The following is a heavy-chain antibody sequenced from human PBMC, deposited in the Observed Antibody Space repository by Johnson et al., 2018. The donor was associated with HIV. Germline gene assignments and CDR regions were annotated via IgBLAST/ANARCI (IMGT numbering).Heavy chain of an antibody. CDR2: ISSSGSTI. J-gene: IGHJ3*02. CDR3: ARHKAVADAFDI. Sequence: QVLLVESGGGVVRPGGSLRLSCAASGITFSDYYMSWIRQAPGKGLEWVSYISSSGSTIYYADSVKGRFIISRDNAKNSLYLQMNSLRAEDTAVYYCARHKAVADAFDIWGQGTMVTVSS. D-gene: IGHD6-19*01. V-gene: IGHV3-11*04. CDR1: GITFSDYY.